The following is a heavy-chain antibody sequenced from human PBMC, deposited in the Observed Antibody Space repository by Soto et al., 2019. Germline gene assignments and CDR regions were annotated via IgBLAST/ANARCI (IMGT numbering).Heavy chain of an antibody. CDR1: GDSISTSSYY. V-gene: IGHV4-39*02. Sequence: ETLSLTCDVSGDSISTSSYYWGWIRQPPGKGLEWIASIYYSGATYYNPSLQSRVTISVDTSNNRFSLTLSSVTAADTAVYYCARFAEEQYYFDYWGQGTLVTV. J-gene: IGHJ4*02. CDR2: IYYSGAT. CDR3: ARFAEEQYYFDY.